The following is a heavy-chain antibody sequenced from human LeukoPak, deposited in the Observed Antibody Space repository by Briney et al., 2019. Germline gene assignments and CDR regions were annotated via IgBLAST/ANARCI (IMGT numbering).Heavy chain of an antibody. J-gene: IGHJ4*02. D-gene: IGHD3-22*01. CDR2: ISGSGGST. CDR3: AKDLSGTSSGSDY. V-gene: IGHV3-23*01. Sequence: GGSLRLSCAPSGFTFSRHGMHWVRQAPGKGLEWVSAISGSGGSTYYADSVKGRFTISRDNSKNTLYLQMNSLRAEDTAVYYCAKDLSGTSSGSDYWGQGTLVTVSS. CDR1: GFTFSRHG.